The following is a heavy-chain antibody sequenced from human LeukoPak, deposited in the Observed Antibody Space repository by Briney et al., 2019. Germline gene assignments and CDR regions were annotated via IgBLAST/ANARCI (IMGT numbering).Heavy chain of an antibody. CDR3: ARDHAVGSYYYYGMDV. V-gene: IGHV3-30-3*01. CDR1: GFTFSSYA. Sequence: GRSLRLSCAASGFTFSSYAMHWVRQAPGKGLEWVAVISYDGSNKYYADSVKGRFTISRDNSKNTPYLQMNSLRAEDTAVYYCARDHAVGSYYYYGMDVWGQGTTVTVSS. J-gene: IGHJ6*02. CDR2: ISYDGSNK.